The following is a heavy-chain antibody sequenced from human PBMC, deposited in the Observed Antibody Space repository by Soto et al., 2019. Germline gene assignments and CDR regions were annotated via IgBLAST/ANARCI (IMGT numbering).Heavy chain of an antibody. J-gene: IGHJ4*02. CDR3: ALYRYGEFDY. CDR1: GFSLSTSGVG. V-gene: IGHV2-5*02. CDR2: IYWDDDK. Sequence: QITLKESGPPLVKPTQTLTLTCTFSGFSLSTSGVGVGWIRQPPGKALEWLALIYWDDDKRYSPSLKSRLTITKGTSINQVVLTMTNMDPVDTSTYYCALYRYGEFDYWGQGTLVTVSS. D-gene: IGHD5-18*01.